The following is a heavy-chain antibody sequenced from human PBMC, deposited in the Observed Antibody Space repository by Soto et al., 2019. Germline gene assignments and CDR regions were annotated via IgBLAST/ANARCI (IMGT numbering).Heavy chain of an antibody. CDR2: INSDGSST. CDR1: GFTFSSYW. D-gene: IGHD6-6*01. Sequence: EVQLVESGGGLIQPGGSLRLSCAASGFTFSSYWMHWVRQAPGKGLVWVSRINSDGSSTSYADSVKGRFTISRDNAKNTLYLQMNSLRAEDTAVYYCARELRSSSGTDYYYGMDVWGQGTTVTVSS. V-gene: IGHV3-74*01. J-gene: IGHJ6*02. CDR3: ARELRSSSGTDYYYGMDV.